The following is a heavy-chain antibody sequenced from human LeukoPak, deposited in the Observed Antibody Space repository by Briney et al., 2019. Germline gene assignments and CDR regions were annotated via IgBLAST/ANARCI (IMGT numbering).Heavy chain of an antibody. CDR1: GFMFNKYG. Sequence: PGGSLRLSCVASGFMFNKYGVSWVRQAPGKGLEWVSVISGGGGRTYYGDSVKGRFTISRDNSKNTVYLQMNSLRAEDTAVYYCAKDVRDIVVLIDTYMYWGQGTLVTVSS. J-gene: IGHJ4*02. CDR2: ISGGGGRT. V-gene: IGHV3-23*01. CDR3: AKDVRDIVVLIDTYMY. D-gene: IGHD2-21*01.